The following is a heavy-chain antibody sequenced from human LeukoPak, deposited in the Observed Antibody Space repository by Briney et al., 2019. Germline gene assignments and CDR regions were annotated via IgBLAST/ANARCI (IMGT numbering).Heavy chain of an antibody. V-gene: IGHV4-34*01. J-gene: IGHJ4*02. CDR3: ARPYSSGAGLDY. D-gene: IGHD6-19*01. CDR1: GGSFSGYY. CDR2: INHSGST. Sequence: SETLSLTCALYGGSFSGYYWSWIRQPPGKGLEWIGEINHSGSTNYNPSLKSRVTISVDTSKNQFSLKLSSVTAADTAVYYCARPYSSGAGLDYWGQGTLVTVSS.